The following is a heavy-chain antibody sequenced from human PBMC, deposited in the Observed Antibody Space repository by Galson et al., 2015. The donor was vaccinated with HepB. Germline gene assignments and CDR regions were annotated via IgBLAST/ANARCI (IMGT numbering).Heavy chain of an antibody. D-gene: IGHD3-3*01. CDR1: GYTFTSYG. V-gene: IGHV1-18*01. CDR2: VSAYNDNV. CDR3: ARYDFWSGYSRSFYCYYMDV. Sequence: SVKVSCKASGYTFTSYGLSWVRQAPGQGLEWMGWVSAYNDNVHYAQKFQDRVTMTTDTSTNTAYLELRSLRPDDTAVYYCARYDFWSGYSRSFYCYYMDVWGTGTTVTVSS. J-gene: IGHJ6*03.